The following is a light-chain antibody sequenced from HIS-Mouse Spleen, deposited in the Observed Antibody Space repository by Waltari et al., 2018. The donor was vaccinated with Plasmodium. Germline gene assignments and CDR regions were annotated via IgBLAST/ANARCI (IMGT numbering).Light chain of an antibody. J-gene: IGKJ4*01. CDR2: GAS. CDR1: QSVSSSY. CDR3: QQYGSSPLT. Sequence: EIVLTQSPGTLSLSPGERATLSCRASQSVSSSYLAWYQQKPGQAPRLLIDGASSRATGNPDRFSGSGSGTDFTLTISRLEPEDFAVYYCQQYGSSPLTFGGGTKVEIK. V-gene: IGKV3-20*01.